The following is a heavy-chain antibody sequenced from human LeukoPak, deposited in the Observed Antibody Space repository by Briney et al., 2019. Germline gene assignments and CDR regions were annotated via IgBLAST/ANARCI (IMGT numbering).Heavy chain of an antibody. D-gene: IGHD3/OR15-3a*01. CDR1: GYTFTTYS. J-gene: IGHJ4*02. Sequence: GASVKVSCKASGYTFTTYSMHWVRQAPGQGLEWMAWISPYNANTHFAQNFQGRLTMTTDTSTTTAYMELRSLRSDDTAIYYCARDAPVDGYFDYWGQGTLVTVSS. CDR2: ISPYNANT. CDR3: ARDAPVDGYFDY. V-gene: IGHV1-18*04.